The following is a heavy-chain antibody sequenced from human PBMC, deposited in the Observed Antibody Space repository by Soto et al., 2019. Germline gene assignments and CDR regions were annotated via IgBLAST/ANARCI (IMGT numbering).Heavy chain of an antibody. V-gene: IGHV4-30-4*01. CDR1: GGSISSGDYY. CDR3: ARARAGITMIVVAPYYYYGMDV. CDR2: IYYSGST. J-gene: IGHJ6*02. D-gene: IGHD3-22*01. Sequence: SETLSLTCTVSGGSISSGDYYWSWIRQPPGKGLEWIGYIYYSGSTYYNTSLKSRDTISVDTSKNQFSLKLSSVTAADTAVNYCARARAGITMIVVAPYYYYGMDVWGQGTTVTVS.